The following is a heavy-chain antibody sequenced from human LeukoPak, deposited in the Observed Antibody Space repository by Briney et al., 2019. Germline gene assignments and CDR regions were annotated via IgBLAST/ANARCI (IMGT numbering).Heavy chain of an antibody. D-gene: IGHD3-22*01. J-gene: IGHJ3*02. V-gene: IGHV4-30-2*01. CDR1: GGSISSGGYS. CDR2: IYHSGST. Sequence: SETLSLTCAVSGGSISSGGYSWSWIRQPPGKGLEWIGYIYHSGSTYYNPSLKSRVTISVGRSKNQFSLKLSSVTAADTAMYYCARDRAYDSSMGAFDIWGQGTMVTVSS. CDR3: ARDRAYDSSMGAFDI.